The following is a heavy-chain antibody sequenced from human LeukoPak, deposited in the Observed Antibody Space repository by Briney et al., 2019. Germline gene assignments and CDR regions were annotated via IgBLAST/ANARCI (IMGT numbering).Heavy chain of an antibody. Sequence: QPGRSLRLSCAASGFIFSSYAIHWVRQIPGKGLESVAVISYDGSEKYYAGSVRGRFTISRDNSKNTLYLQMNSLRPEDSALYYCARDGGGSYNQIDSWGQGTLVAVSS. CDR3: ARDGGGSYNQIDS. CDR2: ISYDGSEK. J-gene: IGHJ4*02. V-gene: IGHV3-30-3*01. D-gene: IGHD2-15*01. CDR1: GFIFSSYA.